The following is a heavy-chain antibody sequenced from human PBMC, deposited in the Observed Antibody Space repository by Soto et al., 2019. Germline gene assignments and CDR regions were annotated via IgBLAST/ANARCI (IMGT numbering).Heavy chain of an antibody. CDR3: ARTYYYDIKAY. J-gene: IGHJ4*02. D-gene: IGHD3-22*01. V-gene: IGHV4-34*01. Sequence: SETLSLTCAVYGGSFSGYYWSWIRQPPGKGLEWIGEINHGGSTNYNPSLKSRVTMSVDTSKNQFSLKLSSVTAPDTAVYYCARTYYYDIKAYWGQGTAVTVSS. CDR1: GGSFSGYY. CDR2: INHGGST.